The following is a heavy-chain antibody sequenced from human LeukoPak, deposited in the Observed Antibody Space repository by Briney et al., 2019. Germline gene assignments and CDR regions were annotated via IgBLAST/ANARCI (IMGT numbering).Heavy chain of an antibody. J-gene: IGHJ6*04. Sequence: GGSLRLSCAAAGITFSDYYMSWIRKAPGKGLEWVSYISSSGSTIYYADSVQGRFTISRDNAQNSLYLQMNSLRAEDTAVYYCARVYYGRMDVWGKGTTVTASS. CDR1: GITFSDYY. D-gene: IGHD1-26*01. CDR2: ISSSGSTI. CDR3: ARVYYGRMDV. V-gene: IGHV3-11*04.